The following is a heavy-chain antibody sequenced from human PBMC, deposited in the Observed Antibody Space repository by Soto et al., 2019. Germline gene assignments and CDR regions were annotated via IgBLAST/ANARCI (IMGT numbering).Heavy chain of an antibody. D-gene: IGHD3-22*01. CDR1: GFTFGTYA. Sequence: EVQLLESGGDLVQPGGSLRLSCAASGFTFGTYAMAWVRQAPGTGLEWVSAISGSGGDHTYYADSVKGRFTISRDNSKNTLYLQMNSLRVEDPAVYYCAKKFGSSNSRGYYQGAFDYWGQGTLVTVSS. CDR2: ISGSGGDHT. CDR3: AKKFGSSNSRGYYQGAFDY. J-gene: IGHJ4*02. V-gene: IGHV3-23*01.